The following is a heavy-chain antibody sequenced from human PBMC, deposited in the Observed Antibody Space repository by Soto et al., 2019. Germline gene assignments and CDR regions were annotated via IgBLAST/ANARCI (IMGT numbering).Heavy chain of an antibody. CDR3: ASLLDRVDG. D-gene: IGHD3-10*01. J-gene: IGHJ6*04. CDR2: IYYSGST. V-gene: IGHV4-59*01. Sequence: SETLSLTCTVSGGSISSYYWSWIRQPPGKGLEWIGYIYYSGSTNYNPSLKSRVTISVDTSKNQFSLRLSSVTAADTAVYYCASLLDRVDGWGKGTTVTVSS. CDR1: GGSISSYY.